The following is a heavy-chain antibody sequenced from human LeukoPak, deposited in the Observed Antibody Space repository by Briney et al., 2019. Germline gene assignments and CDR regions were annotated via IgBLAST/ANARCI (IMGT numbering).Heavy chain of an antibody. J-gene: IGHJ6*03. CDR1: GGSISSSSYY. Sequence: SETLSLTCTVSGGSISSSSYYWGWIRHPPGKGLEWIGSIYYSGSTYYNPSLKSRVTISVDPSKNQFSLKLSSVTAADTAVYYCARHSGYSYGYAYYYYYMDVWGKGTTVIVSS. CDR2: IYYSGST. D-gene: IGHD5-18*01. CDR3: ARHSGYSYGYAYYYYYMDV. V-gene: IGHV4-39*01.